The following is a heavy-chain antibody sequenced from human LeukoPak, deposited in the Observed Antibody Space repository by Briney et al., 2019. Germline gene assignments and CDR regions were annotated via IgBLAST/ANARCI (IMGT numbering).Heavy chain of an antibody. CDR2: MQYTGST. V-gene: IGHV4-59*01. D-gene: IGHD6-13*01. J-gene: IGHJ3*02. Sequence: SETLSLTCTVSGGSISSNYWSWIRQPPGKGLEWIGNMQYTGSTNYNPSLKSRVIISLDTSKTQFSLKVSSVTAADTAVYYCAGPGIAAAIWGQGTMVTVSS. CDR1: GGSISSNY. CDR3: AGPGIAAAI.